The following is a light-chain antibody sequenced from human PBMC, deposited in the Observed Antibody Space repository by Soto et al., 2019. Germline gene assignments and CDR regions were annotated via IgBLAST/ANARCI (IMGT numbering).Light chain of an antibody. Sequence: QSALTQPPSASGSPGQSVTISCTGTSSDVGGYNYVSWYQQHPGKAPKLMIYDVSKRPSGVPDRFSGSKSGNTASLTVSGIQAEDEADYYCSSYAGSNNLVFGGGTQLTVL. J-gene: IGLJ3*02. CDR3: SSYAGSNNLV. CDR2: DVS. CDR1: SSDVGGYNY. V-gene: IGLV2-8*01.